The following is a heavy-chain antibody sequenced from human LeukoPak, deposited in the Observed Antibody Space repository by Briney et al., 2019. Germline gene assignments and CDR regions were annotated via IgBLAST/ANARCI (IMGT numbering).Heavy chain of an antibody. CDR1: GYSIGSSYY. CDR3: ARHRDANDAFDI. Sequence: NPSETLSLTCTVSGYSIGSSYYWVWIRQAPGQGLEWIASISHSGITYYNPSLKSRVTISVDTSKNQFSLKLSSVTAADTAVYYCARHRDANDAFDIWGQGTMVTVSS. J-gene: IGHJ3*02. CDR2: ISHSGIT. V-gene: IGHV4-38-2*02.